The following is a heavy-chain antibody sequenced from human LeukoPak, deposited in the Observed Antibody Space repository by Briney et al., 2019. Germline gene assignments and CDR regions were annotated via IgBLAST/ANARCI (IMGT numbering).Heavy chain of an antibody. D-gene: IGHD6-19*01. CDR2: MNPKSGNT. Sequence: ASVKVSCKASGYTFTSYDINWVRQATGQVLEWMGWMNPKSGNTGYAQKFQGRVTMTRNTSISTAYMELSSLRSEDTAVYYCARGQQGDSSGWYIVGYYYYYMDIWGKGTTVTISS. V-gene: IGHV1-8*01. CDR1: GYTFTSYD. CDR3: ARGQQGDSSGWYIVGYYYYYMDI. J-gene: IGHJ6*03.